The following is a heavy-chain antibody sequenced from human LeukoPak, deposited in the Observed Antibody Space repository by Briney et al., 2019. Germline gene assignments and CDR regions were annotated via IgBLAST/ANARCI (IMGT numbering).Heavy chain of an antibody. CDR2: ISYDGSNK. J-gene: IGHJ4*02. CDR1: GFTFSSYG. D-gene: IGHD6-6*01. V-gene: IGHV3-30*18. Sequence: GRSLRLSCAASGFTFSSYGMHWVRQAPGKGLEWVAVISYDGSNKYYADSVKGRFTISRDNFKNTLYLQMNSLRAEDTAVYYCAKGLAGSSKTGIDYWGQGTLVTVSS. CDR3: AKGLAGSSKTGIDY.